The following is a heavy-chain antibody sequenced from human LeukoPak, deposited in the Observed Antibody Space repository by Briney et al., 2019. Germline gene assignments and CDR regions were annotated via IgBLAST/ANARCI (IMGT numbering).Heavy chain of an antibody. D-gene: IGHD3-10*01. CDR1: GYTFTTYD. J-gene: IGHJ4*02. V-gene: IGHV1-8*01. CDR3: VRATYGSGSFNKFYFDY. CDR2: MNPNSGNT. Sequence: ASVKVSCKTSGYTFTTYDINWVRQATGQGPEWMGWMNPNSGNTGYAQKFQGRVTMTRNTSISTAYMELSSLRSEDTAVYYCVRATYGSGSFNKFYFDYWGQGTLVTVSS.